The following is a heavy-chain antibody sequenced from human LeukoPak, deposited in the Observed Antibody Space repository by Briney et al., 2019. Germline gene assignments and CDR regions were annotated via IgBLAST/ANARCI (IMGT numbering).Heavy chain of an antibody. J-gene: IGHJ4*02. CDR3: AHSPVQRGYSYGGHFDY. Sequence: SGPTLVKPTQTLTLTCTFSGFSLSTRGVGVGWIRQPPGKALEWLALIYWDDDKRYSPSLKSRLTITKDTSKNQVVLTMTNMDPVDTATYYCAHSPVQRGYSYGGHFDYWGQGTLVTVSS. D-gene: IGHD5-18*01. CDR1: GFSLSTRGVG. CDR2: IYWDDDK. V-gene: IGHV2-5*02.